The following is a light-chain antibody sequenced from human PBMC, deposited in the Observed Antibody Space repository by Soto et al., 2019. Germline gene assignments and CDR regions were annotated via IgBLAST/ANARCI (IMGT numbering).Light chain of an antibody. J-gene: IGKJ4*01. CDR3: QQYGSSPRVT. CDR1: QSVSSSY. Sequence: EIVLTQSPGTLSLSPGERDTLSCRASQSVSSSYLAWYQQKPGQAPRLLIYGASSSATGIPDRFSGSGSGTDFTLTISSLEPEDFAVYYCQQYGSSPRVTFGGGTKVEIK. CDR2: GAS. V-gene: IGKV3-20*01.